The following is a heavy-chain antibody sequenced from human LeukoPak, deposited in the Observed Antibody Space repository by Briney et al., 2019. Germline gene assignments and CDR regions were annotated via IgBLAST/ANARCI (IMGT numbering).Heavy chain of an antibody. CDR1: GFTFGDYA. V-gene: IGHV3-49*04. D-gene: IGHD5-18*01. Sequence: PGGSLRLSCTASGFTFGDYAMSWVRQAPGKGLEWVGFIRSKAYGGTTEYAASVKGRFTISRDDSKSIAYLQMNSLKTEDTAVYYCTRDRGYSYGGDWFDPWGQGTLVTVSS. J-gene: IGHJ5*02. CDR3: TRDRGYSYGGDWFDP. CDR2: IRSKAYGGTT.